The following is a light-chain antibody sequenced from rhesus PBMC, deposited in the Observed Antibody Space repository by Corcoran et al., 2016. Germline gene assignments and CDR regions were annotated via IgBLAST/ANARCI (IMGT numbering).Light chain of an antibody. Sequence: DVQMSQSPSSLSASVGDKVTITCRASQGISNALAWYQQKPGKAPQLLIYATSTLETGVPSRYSGRRSGTDFTLTISSLQPEDLATYHCQQVYSPTRTFGHGTKVEIK. CDR2: ATS. CDR1: QGISNA. V-gene: IGKV1-33*02. J-gene: IGKJ1*01. CDR3: QQVYSPTRT.